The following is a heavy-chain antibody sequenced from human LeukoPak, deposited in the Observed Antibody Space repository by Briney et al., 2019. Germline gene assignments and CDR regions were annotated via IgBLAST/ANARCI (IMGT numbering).Heavy chain of an antibody. D-gene: IGHD3-10*01. V-gene: IGHV4-34*01. CDR1: GGSFSGYY. CDR2: INHSGST. CDR3: ARGGGRITMVRGAKPRSFGP. Sequence: PSETLSLTCAVYGGSFSGYYWSWIRQPPGKGLEWIGEINHSGSTNYNPSLKSRVTISVDTSKNQFSLKLSSVTAADTAVYYCARGGGRITMVRGAKPRSFGPWGQGTLVTVSS. J-gene: IGHJ5*02.